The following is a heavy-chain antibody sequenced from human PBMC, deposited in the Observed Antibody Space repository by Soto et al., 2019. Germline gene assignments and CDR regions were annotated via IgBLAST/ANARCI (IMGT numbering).Heavy chain of an antibody. D-gene: IGHD2-8*02. Sequence: QLQLQESGPGLVKPSETLSLTCNVSGGSIRSSSYYWGWIRQPPGKGLEWIGSIYDSGSTYYNPSLKSRFTRSVETSKNQFSLKLSSVTAADTAVYYCASQYGWDAFDIWGQGTMVTVSS. CDR1: GGSIRSSSYY. V-gene: IGHV4-39*01. J-gene: IGHJ3*02. CDR3: ASQYGWDAFDI. CDR2: IYDSGST.